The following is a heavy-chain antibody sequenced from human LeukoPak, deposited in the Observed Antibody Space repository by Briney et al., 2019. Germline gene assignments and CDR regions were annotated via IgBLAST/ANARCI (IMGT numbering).Heavy chain of an antibody. V-gene: IGHV4-30-2*01. CDR1: GGSISSGGYS. Sequence: PSQTPSLTCAVSGGSISSGGYSWSWIRQPPGKGLEWIGYIYHSGSTYYNPSLKSRVTISVDRSKNQFSLKLGSVTAADTAVYYCARVRELGYCSSTSCSGRWFDPWGQGTLVTVSS. CDR3: ARVRELGYCSSTSCSGRWFDP. CDR2: IYHSGST. D-gene: IGHD2-2*01. J-gene: IGHJ5*02.